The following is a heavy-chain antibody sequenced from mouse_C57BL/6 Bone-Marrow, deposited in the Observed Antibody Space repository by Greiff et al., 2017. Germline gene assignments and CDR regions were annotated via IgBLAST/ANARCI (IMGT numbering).Heavy chain of an antibody. CDR1: GYTFTSYW. V-gene: IGHV1-55*01. J-gene: IGHJ3*01. Sequence: VQLQQPGAELVKPGASVKMSCKASGYTFTSYWITWVKQRPGQGFEWIGDIYPGGGSTNYNEKFKSTATLTVDTSSSTAYMQLSSLTSEDSAVYYCARETVVTSWFAYWGQGTLVTVSA. CDR3: ARETVVTSWFAY. CDR2: IYPGGGST. D-gene: IGHD2-2*01.